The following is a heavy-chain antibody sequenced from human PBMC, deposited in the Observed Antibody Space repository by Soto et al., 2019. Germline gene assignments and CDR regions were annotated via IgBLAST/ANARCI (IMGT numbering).Heavy chain of an antibody. CDR1: GFTFSNYW. J-gene: IGHJ4*02. CDR3: ARGTSFDFDDNAYXAH. V-gene: IGHV3-7*03. Sequence: EVQLVESGGGLVQPGGSLRLSCAASGFTFSNYWMSWVRQAPGKGLEWVASIKQDGSEKYYVDSVKGRFTISRDNTKNSLYLQMNSLRAEDTAMYYCARGTSFDFDDNAYXAHXXQXTLVXVSS. CDR2: IKQDGSEK. D-gene: IGHD3-16*01.